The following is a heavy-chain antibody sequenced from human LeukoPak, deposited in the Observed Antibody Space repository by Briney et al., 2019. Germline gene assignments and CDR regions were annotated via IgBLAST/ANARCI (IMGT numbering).Heavy chain of an antibody. CDR2: IGTAGDT. CDR1: GFTFSSYD. V-gene: IGHV3-13*01. D-gene: IGHD5-18*01. CDR3: ARGYVDTAGEDYFDY. Sequence: GGSLRLSCAASGFTFSSYDMHWVRQATGKGLEWVSAIGTAGDTYYPGSVKGRFTISRENAKNSLYLQVNSLRDGDTAVYYCARGYVDTAGEDYFDYWGQGNLVTVSS. J-gene: IGHJ4*02.